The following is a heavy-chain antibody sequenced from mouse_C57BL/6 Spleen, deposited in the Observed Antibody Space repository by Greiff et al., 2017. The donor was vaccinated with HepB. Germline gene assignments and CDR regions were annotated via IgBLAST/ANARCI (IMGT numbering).Heavy chain of an antibody. Sequence: QVQLQQSGAELVKPGASVKLSCKASGYTFTSYWMQWVKQRPGQGLEWIGEIDPSDSYTNYNQKFKGKATLTVDTSSSTAYMQLSSLTSEDSAVYYCASRLRSFAYWGQGTLVTVSA. D-gene: IGHD1-1*01. J-gene: IGHJ3*01. CDR1: GYTFTSYW. V-gene: IGHV1-50*01. CDR3: ASRLRSFAY. CDR2: IDPSDSYT.